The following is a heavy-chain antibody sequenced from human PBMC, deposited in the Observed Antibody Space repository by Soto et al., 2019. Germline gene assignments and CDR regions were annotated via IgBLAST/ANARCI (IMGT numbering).Heavy chain of an antibody. Sequence: GGSLRLSCAASGFTFSSYPIHWVRQAPGKGLAWVGSISYDGTSEXFADSLRGRFTLSRDNSKNMLWLQMNSLRSEDTAVYYCLRDYSGWFDFWGQGTLVTVSS. D-gene: IGHD3-10*01. CDR1: GFTFSSYP. V-gene: IGHV3-30-3*01. CDR3: LRDYSGWFDF. J-gene: IGHJ5*01. CDR2: ISYDGTSE.